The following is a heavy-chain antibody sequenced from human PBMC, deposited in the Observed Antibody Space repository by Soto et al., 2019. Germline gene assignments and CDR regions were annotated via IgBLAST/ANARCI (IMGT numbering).Heavy chain of an antibody. Sequence: ASVKVSCKASGYTFTGYYMHWVRQAPGQGLEWMGWINPNSGGTNYAQKFQGRVTMTRDTSISTAYMELSTLRSDDTAVYYCARDPIAAAAPRVDPWGQGTLVTVSS. CDR3: ARDPIAAAAPRVDP. CDR2: INPNSGGT. V-gene: IGHV1-2*02. CDR1: GYTFTGYY. D-gene: IGHD6-13*01. J-gene: IGHJ5*02.